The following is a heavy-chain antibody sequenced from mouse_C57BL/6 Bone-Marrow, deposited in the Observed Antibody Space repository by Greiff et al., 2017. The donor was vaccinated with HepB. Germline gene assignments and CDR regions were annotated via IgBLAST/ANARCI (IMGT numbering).Heavy chain of an antibody. CDR3: ARKLGQDYYAMDY. J-gene: IGHJ4*01. Sequence: SGPELVKPGASVKIPCKASGYTFTDYNMDWVKQSHGKSLEWIGDINPNNGGTIYNQKFKGKATLTVDKSSSTAYMELRSLTSEDTAVYYCARKLGQDYYAMDYWGQGTSVTVSS. V-gene: IGHV1-18*01. CDR1: GYTFTDYN. CDR2: INPNNGGT. D-gene: IGHD4-1*01.